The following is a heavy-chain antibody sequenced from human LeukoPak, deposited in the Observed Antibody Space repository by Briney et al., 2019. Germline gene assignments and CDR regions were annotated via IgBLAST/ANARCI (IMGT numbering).Heavy chain of an antibody. J-gene: IGHJ4*02. CDR2: INPNSGGT. CDR3: ARDRQGSGWFPFDY. CDR1: GYTFTVYY. Sequence: ASVKVSCKASGYTFTVYYIHWVRQAPGQGLEWMGWINPNSGGTNYAQKFQGRVTMTRDTSISTAYMELSRLRSDDTAVYYCARDRQGSGWFPFDYWGQGTLVTVSS. D-gene: IGHD6-19*01. V-gene: IGHV1-2*02.